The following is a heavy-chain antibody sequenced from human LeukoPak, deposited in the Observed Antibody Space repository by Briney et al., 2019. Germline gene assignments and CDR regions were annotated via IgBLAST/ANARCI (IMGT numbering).Heavy chain of an antibody. CDR1: GFTSDDYA. J-gene: IGHJ1*01. D-gene: IGHD3-22*01. CDR2: ISGSGGST. V-gene: IGHV3-23*01. CDR3: ATLGHGSYDSTVYYSYFQN. Sequence: GGSLRLSCAASGFTSDDYAMHWVRQAPGKGLEWVSGISGSGGSTYYADSVKGRFTISRDNSKKTLHLQMNSLRAEDTAVYYCATLGHGSYDSTVYYSYFQNWGQGTLVTVSS.